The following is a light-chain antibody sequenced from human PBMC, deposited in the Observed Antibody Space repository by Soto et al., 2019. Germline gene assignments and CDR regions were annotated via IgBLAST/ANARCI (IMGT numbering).Light chain of an antibody. V-gene: IGKV1-12*01. CDR3: QQANSFPYN. Sequence: DIQMTQSPSSVSASVGDRVTITCRASQGITRWLVWYQQKPGKAPKLLIYAASSLQSGVPSRFSGSGSGTDFTLTISSLQPEDFGTYYCQQANSFPYNFGQGTKLAIK. CDR1: QGITRW. CDR2: AAS. J-gene: IGKJ2*01.